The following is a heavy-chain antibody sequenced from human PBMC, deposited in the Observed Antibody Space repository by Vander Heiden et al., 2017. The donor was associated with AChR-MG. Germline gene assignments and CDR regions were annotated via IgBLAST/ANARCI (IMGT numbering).Heavy chain of an antibody. Sequence: QVQLVQSGAEVKKPGSSVKVSCKASGGTFSSYAISWVGQAPGQGLEWMGGIIPIFGKANYEQKFQGRVTITADESTSTAYMELSSLRSEDTAVYYCASPLLRFLEWRVSEDYYYGMDVWGQGTTVTVSS. D-gene: IGHD3-3*01. J-gene: IGHJ6*02. CDR3: ASPLLRFLEWRVSEDYYYGMDV. CDR1: GGTFSSYA. V-gene: IGHV1-69*01. CDR2: IIPIFGKA.